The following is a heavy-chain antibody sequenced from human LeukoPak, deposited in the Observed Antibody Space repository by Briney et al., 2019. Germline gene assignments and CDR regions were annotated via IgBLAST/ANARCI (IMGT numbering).Heavy chain of an antibody. CDR2: INSDGSST. D-gene: IGHD3-10*01. Sequence: PGGSLRLSCAASGFTFSSYEMNWVRQAPGKGLVWVSRINSDGSSTSYADSVKGRFTISRDNAKNTLYLQMNSLRAEDTAVYYCAKDLLWFGELAPFDYWGQGTLVTVSS. CDR3: AKDLLWFGELAPFDY. V-gene: IGHV3-74*01. CDR1: GFTFSSYE. J-gene: IGHJ4*02.